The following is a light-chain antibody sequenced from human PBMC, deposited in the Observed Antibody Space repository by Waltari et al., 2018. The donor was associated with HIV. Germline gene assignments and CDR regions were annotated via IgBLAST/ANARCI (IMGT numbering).Light chain of an antibody. CDR1: QSVRSY. Sequence: DIMLTQSPATLSLSPGESVTLSCRASQSVRSYLAWYQHKPGQAPRLLISDASNRATGIPARFSASGSETDFTLTISSLELEDFALYFCQQHFRWPSVTFGQGTRLEIK. J-gene: IGKJ5*01. V-gene: IGKV3-11*01. CDR3: QQHFRWPSVT. CDR2: DAS.